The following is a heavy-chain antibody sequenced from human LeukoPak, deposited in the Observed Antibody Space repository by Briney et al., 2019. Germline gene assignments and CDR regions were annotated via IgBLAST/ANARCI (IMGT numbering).Heavy chain of an antibody. J-gene: IGHJ4*02. Sequence: PGKSLRLSCAASGFNFRTYGMHWVRQAPGKGLEGVAIIWYDGSNKYYGDSVKGRFTISRDNSNNTVYLQMNSLRAEDTAVYYCARGPFRSGGEEFDYRGQGTLVTVSS. CDR2: IWYDGSNK. V-gene: IGHV3-33*01. CDR3: ARGPFRSGGEEFDY. CDR1: GFNFRTYG. D-gene: IGHD2-15*01.